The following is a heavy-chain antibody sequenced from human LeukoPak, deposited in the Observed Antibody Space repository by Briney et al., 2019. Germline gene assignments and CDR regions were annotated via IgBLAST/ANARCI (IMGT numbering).Heavy chain of an antibody. Sequence: SETLSLTGTGSGGSISSYYWSWIRQPPGKGLKWIGYIYYSGSTNYNPSLKSRVTISVDTSKNQFSLKLSSVTAADTAVYYCARYLVAGYYYYGMDVWGQGTTVTVSS. CDR2: IYYSGST. CDR1: GGSISSYY. D-gene: IGHD6-19*01. V-gene: IGHV4-59*08. CDR3: ARYLVAGYYYYGMDV. J-gene: IGHJ6*02.